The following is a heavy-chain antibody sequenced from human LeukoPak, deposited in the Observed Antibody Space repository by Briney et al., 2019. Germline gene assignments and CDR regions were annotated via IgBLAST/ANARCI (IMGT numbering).Heavy chain of an antibody. V-gene: IGHV3-23*01. Sequence: PGGSLRLSCAASGFTFSSYAMSWVRQAPGKGLEWVSVISDSGGSTYHADAVKGRFTISRDNSKNTVYMQMNNLRAEDMAVYYCAKGSTIPWGEFDIWGQGTMVTVSS. CDR2: ISDSGGST. D-gene: IGHD3-3*01. CDR3: AKGSTIPWGEFDI. CDR1: GFTFSSYA. J-gene: IGHJ3*02.